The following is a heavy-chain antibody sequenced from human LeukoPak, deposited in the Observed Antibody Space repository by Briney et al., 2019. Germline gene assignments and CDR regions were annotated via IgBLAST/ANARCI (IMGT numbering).Heavy chain of an antibody. CDR1: GGSISSYY. CDR2: IYYSGST. J-gene: IGHJ3*02. Sequence: SETLSLTCTVSGGSISSYYWSWIRQPPGKGLEWIGYIYYSGSTYYSPSLKSRVTISVDTSKNRFSLNLSSVTAADTAVYYCARQRAWGGEWAFDIWGQGTVVAVSS. CDR3: ARQRAWGGEWAFDI. V-gene: IGHV4-59*08. D-gene: IGHD3-3*01.